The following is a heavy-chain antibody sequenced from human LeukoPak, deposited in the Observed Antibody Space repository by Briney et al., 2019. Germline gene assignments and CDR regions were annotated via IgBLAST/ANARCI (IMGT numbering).Heavy chain of an antibody. CDR3: ARDGLAAAGWY. CDR2: VYHSGST. J-gene: IGHJ4*02. V-gene: IGHV4-4*02. CDR1: GVSISGNNW. D-gene: IGHD6-13*01. Sequence: SGTLSLTCAVSGVSISGNNWWSWVRQPPGKGLEWIGEVYHSGSTNYNPSLKSRVTISVDKSKNQFSLNLSSVTAADTGVYYCARDGLAAAGWYWGQGTLVTVSS.